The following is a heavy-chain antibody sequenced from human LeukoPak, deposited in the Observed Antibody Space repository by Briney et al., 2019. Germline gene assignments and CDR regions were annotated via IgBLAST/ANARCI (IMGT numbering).Heavy chain of an antibody. CDR1: GVSFKDYY. Sequence: GGSLRLSCAASGVSFKDYYWSWIRQALGKGVERVSYISSSGTAIYYADSVKGRFTISRDSAKNSLYLQMNSLRAEDTAVYYCARAKDIVAYWGQGTLVTVSP. CDR2: ISSSGTAI. D-gene: IGHD5-12*01. V-gene: IGHV3-11*01. CDR3: ARAKDIVAY. J-gene: IGHJ4*02.